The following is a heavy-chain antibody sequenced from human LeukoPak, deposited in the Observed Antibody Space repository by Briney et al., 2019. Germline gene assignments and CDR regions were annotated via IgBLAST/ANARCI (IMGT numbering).Heavy chain of an antibody. J-gene: IGHJ6*02. CDR1: GYIFTSYG. CDR3: ARDRAPDCSGGSCYSDGMDV. V-gene: IGHV1-18*01. CDR2: ISAYNGNT. Sequence: ASVKVSCKASGYIFTSYGISWVRQAPGQGLEWMGWISAYNGNTNYAQKLQGRVTMTTDTSTSTAYMELRSLRSDDTVVYYCARDRAPDCSGGSCYSDGMDVWGQGTTVTVSS. D-gene: IGHD2-15*01.